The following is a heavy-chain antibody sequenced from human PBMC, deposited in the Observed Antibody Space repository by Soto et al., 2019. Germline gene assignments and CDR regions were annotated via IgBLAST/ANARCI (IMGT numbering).Heavy chain of an antibody. J-gene: IGHJ6*02. CDR3: ARRGDLLDSYYGMDI. CDR1: GYTFTSYD. V-gene: IGHV1-8*01. Sequence: QVQLVQSGAEVKKPGASVKVSCKASGYTFTSYDINWVRQATGQGLEWMGWMNPNSGNTGYAQKFQGRVTMTSNTSISTAYMGLSSLRSEDTAVYYCARRGDLLDSYYGMDIWGQGTTVTVSS. CDR2: MNPNSGNT. D-gene: IGHD1-26*01.